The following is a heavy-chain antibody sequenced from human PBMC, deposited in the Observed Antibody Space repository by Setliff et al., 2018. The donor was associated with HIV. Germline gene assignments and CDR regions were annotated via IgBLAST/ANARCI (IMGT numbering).Heavy chain of an antibody. J-gene: IGHJ4*02. CDR2: IYASGTT. D-gene: IGHD1-26*01. V-gene: IGHV4-4*07. CDR1: GGFMNNYS. CDR3: ALLYPYSGYLGY. Sequence: SETLSLTCSVSGGFMNNYSWNWIRQPAGKGLEWIGRIYASGTTHYNPSLKSRVTMSIDTSKNQFSLKLSSVTAADTAIYYCALLYPYSGYLGYWGQGTPVTVSS.